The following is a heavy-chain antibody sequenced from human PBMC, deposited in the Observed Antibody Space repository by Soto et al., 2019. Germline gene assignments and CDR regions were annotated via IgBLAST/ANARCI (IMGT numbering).Heavy chain of an antibody. D-gene: IGHD6-13*01. V-gene: IGHV1-18*04. J-gene: IGHJ6*02. CDR2: ISAYNGNT. CDR1: GYTFTSYG. CDR3: AIVEMVAAAGKNYYYGMDV. Sequence: EASVKVSCKASGYTFTSYGISWVQQAPGQGLEWMGWISAYNGNTNYAQKLQGRVTMTTDTSTSTAYMELRSLRSDDTAVYYCAIVEMVAAAGKNYYYGMDVWGQGTTVTVSS.